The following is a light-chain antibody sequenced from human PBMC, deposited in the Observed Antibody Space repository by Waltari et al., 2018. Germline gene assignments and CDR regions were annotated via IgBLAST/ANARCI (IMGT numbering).Light chain of an antibody. J-gene: IGKJ4*01. CDR1: QSISSW. V-gene: IGKV1-5*03. CDR2: KES. CDR3: QQYNSYSLT. Sequence: DIQMTQAPSTLYASVGDRVTSTCRASQSISSWLAWYQQKPGKAPKLLIYKESSLESGVPSRFSGSGSGTEFTLTISSLQPDDFATYYCQQYNSYSLTFGGGTKVEIK.